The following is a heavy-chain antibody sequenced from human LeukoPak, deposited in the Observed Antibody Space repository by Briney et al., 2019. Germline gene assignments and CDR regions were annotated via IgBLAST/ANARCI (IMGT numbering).Heavy chain of an antibody. CDR2: ISYDGSNK. CDR1: GFTFSSYA. V-gene: IGHV3-30-3*01. J-gene: IGHJ3*02. D-gene: IGHD1-26*01. Sequence: PGGSLRLSCAASGFTFSSYAMHWVRQAPGKGLEWVAVISYDGSNKYYADSVKGRFTISRDNSKNTLYLQMNSLRAEDTAVYYSSGSYSSDAFDIWGQGTMVTVSS. CDR3: SGSYSSDAFDI.